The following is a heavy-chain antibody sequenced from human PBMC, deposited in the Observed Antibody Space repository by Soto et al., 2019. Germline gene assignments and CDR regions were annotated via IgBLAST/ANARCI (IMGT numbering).Heavy chain of an antibody. CDR2: IYYSGSGST. J-gene: IGHJ3*02. D-gene: IGHD3-9*01. CDR1: GGSISSGGHY. CDR3: ASHDMLTGRNAFDI. V-gene: IGHV4-31*03. Sequence: QVQLQESGPGLVKPSQTLSLTCTVSGGSISSGGHYWSWIRQHPGKGLEWIGYIYYSGSGSTYYSPSLQSRVTKSVAASKRQFALKLSSVTAADTAVYYCASHDMLTGRNAFDIWGQGKMVTVSS.